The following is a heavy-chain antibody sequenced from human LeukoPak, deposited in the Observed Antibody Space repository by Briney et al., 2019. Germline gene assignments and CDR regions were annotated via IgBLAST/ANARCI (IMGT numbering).Heavy chain of an antibody. D-gene: IGHD3-9*01. CDR2: ISDDGRIK. J-gene: IGHJ5*02. V-gene: IGHV3-30*04. CDR1: GFSFSRYD. CDR3: ARAAAETGSFRDNWFDP. Sequence: GGSLRLSCVASGFSFSRYDMHWVRQAPGKGLEWVAVISDDGRIKIYGDSVKGRPTISRDNSKNTLYLQMNSLRGEDTAVYYCARAAAETGSFRDNWFDPWGQGTLVTVSS.